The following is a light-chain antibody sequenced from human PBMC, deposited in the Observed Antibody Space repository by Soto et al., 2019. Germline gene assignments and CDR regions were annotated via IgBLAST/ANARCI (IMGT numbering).Light chain of an antibody. J-gene: IGKJ4*01. Sequence: DIQMTQSPSSLSASVGDRVTITCRASRNIAAYLNWYQQKPGKAPNLLIRAASTLQSGVPSRISGSGSGADFTLTISNLQPEDFATYYCQQTHSSPLTFGGGTKVEI. V-gene: IGKV1-39*01. CDR1: RNIAAY. CDR3: QQTHSSPLT. CDR2: AAS.